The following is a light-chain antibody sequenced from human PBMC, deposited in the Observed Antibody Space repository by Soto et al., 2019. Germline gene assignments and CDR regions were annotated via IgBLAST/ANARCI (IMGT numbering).Light chain of an antibody. V-gene: IGLV2-14*01. CDR2: EVS. CDR1: SSDVGGYNH. J-gene: IGLJ1*01. CDR3: TSYTAYSTYV. Sequence: QSVLTQPASVSGSPGQSITISCSGTSSDVGGYNHVSWYQQHPGKAPKLVIYEVSNRPSGVSNRFSGSKSGNTASLTISGLQAEDDGDYYCTSYTAYSTYVFCTGTNFTVL.